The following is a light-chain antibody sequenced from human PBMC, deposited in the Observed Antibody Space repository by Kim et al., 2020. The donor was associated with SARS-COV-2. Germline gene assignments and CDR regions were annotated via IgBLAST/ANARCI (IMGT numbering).Light chain of an antibody. CDR1: RSDVGGYNY. V-gene: IGLV2-14*03. CDR2: DVS. CDR3: SSYTSSSTRV. J-gene: IGLJ3*02. Sequence: GQSINISGTGTRSDVGGYNYVSWYQQHPGKAPKLMIYDVSNRPSGVSNRFSGSKSGNTASLTISGLQAEDEADYYCSSYTSSSTRVFGGGTQLTVL.